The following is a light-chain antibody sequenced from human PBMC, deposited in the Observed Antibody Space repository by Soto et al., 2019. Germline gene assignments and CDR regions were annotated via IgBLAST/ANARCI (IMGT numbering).Light chain of an antibody. V-gene: IGKV1-5*01. CDR1: QSVSNS. J-gene: IGKJ1*01. Sequence: DIQMTQSPSTLSACVGDRVTVSCRASQSVSNSLAWYQRKPGKAPNLLIYDASSLESGVPSRFSGSGSVTEFTLTISSLQPDDFATYYCQHYNSYSEAFGQGTKVDIK. CDR2: DAS. CDR3: QHYNSYSEA.